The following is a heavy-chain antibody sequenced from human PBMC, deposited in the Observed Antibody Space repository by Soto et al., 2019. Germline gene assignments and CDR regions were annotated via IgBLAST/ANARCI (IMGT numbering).Heavy chain of an antibody. CDR1: GGSISSSNW. CDR3: ARQWGTDAFDF. V-gene: IGHV4-4*02. J-gene: IGHJ3*01. CDR2: IYHSGST. Sequence: SETLSLTCAVSGGSISSSNWWSWVRQPPGKGLEWIGEIYHSGSTNYNPSLKSRVTISVDTSKNQFSLKLSSVTAADTAVYYCARQWGTDAFDFWGQGTMVTVSS. D-gene: IGHD2-8*01.